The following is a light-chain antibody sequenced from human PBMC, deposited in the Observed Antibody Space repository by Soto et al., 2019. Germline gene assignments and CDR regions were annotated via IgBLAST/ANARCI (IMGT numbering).Light chain of an antibody. CDR1: QSVSSAY. CDR3: QPSCSSLYT. V-gene: IGKV3-20*01. CDR2: GAS. J-gene: IGKJ2*01. Sequence: EIVLTQSPGTLSLSPGERATLSCRASQSVSSAYLAWYQQIPGQAPRLLIYGASSRATAIPDSFSGSGSGTDFTLAISGPEPEAFAVYYCQPSCSSLYTVGQGTELEIK.